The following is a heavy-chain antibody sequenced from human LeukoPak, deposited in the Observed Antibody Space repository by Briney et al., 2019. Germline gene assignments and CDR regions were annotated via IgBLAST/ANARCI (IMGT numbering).Heavy chain of an antibody. V-gene: IGHV3-21*01. Sequence: GGSLRLSCAASGFTFSTYNMNWVRQAPGKGLEWVSSITSSSSYTFYADSVKGRFTISRDNAKNSLYLQMNSLRAEDTAIYYCARDPYNGNYGDSYYYYMDVGGKGTTVTISS. J-gene: IGHJ6*03. CDR3: ARDPYNGNYGDSYYYYMDV. D-gene: IGHD1-26*01. CDR2: ITSSSSYT. CDR1: GFTFSTYN.